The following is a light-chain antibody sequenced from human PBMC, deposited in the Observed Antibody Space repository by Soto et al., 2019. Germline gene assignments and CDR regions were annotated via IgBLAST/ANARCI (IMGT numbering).Light chain of an antibody. CDR3: CSYADNTDYV. CDR2: EVT. V-gene: IGLV2-8*01. CDR1: SSDVGNYKY. J-gene: IGLJ1*01. Sequence: QSALTQPASVSGSPGQSITISCTGTSSDVGNYKYVSWYQQHPGKAPKLMIYEVTRRPSGVPDRFSGSKSGNTASLNVSGLQAEDEADYYCCSYADNTDYVFGTGTKVTVL.